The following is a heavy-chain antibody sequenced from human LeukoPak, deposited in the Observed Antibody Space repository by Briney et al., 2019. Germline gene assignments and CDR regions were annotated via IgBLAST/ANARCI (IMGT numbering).Heavy chain of an antibody. CDR1: GFTFTSYW. CDR2: IKEDGSEK. J-gene: IGHJ6*03. D-gene: IGHD5-12*01. V-gene: IGHV3-7*01. CDR3: ARASGYDAHYYYYMDV. Sequence: GGSLRLSCAASGFTFTSYWMNWVRQAPGKGLEWVANIKEDGSEKYYVDSVKGRFTISRDNAKNSLYLQMNSLRAEDTAVYYCARASGYDAHYYYYMDVWGKGTTVTISS.